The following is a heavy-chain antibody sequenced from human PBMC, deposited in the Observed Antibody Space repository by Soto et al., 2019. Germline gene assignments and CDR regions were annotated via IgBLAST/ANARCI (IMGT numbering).Heavy chain of an antibody. D-gene: IGHD5-12*01. Sequence: ASVKVSCKASGYTFTSYGISWVRQAPGQGLEWMGWISAYNGNTNYAQKLQGRVTMTTVTSTSTAYLELRSLRFDDTAVYYCARGLREYSGYDLWGQGTLVTVSS. V-gene: IGHV1-18*01. J-gene: IGHJ4*02. CDR2: ISAYNGNT. CDR3: ARGLREYSGYDL. CDR1: GYTFTSYG.